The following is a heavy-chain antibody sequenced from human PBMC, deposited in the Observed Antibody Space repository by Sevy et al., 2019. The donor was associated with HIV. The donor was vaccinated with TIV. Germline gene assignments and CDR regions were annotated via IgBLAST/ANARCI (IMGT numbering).Heavy chain of an antibody. CDR2: ISPDSGDT. Sequence: ASVKVSCTSSGYTFIAHYLHWVRQAPGQGLEWMGWISPDSGDTKYTEKFQGRVTMTRDTSISTAYMELITLRSDDTAVYFCAGVQGGGVPDYWGQGTLVTVSS. J-gene: IGHJ4*02. D-gene: IGHD3-16*01. V-gene: IGHV1-2*02. CDR3: AGVQGGGVPDY. CDR1: GYTFIAHY.